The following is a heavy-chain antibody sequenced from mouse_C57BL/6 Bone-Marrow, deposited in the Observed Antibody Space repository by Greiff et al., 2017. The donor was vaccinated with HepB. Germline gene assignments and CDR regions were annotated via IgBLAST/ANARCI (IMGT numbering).Heavy chain of an antibody. CDR1: GFTFSDYG. J-gene: IGHJ3*01. CDR2: ISSGSSTI. V-gene: IGHV5-17*01. Sequence: EVKLMESGGGLVKPGGFLKLSCAASGFTFSDYGMHWVRQAPEKGLEWVAYISSGSSTIYYADTVKGRFTISRDNAKNTLFLQMTSLRSEDTAMYYCAGGSSPWFAYWGQGTLVTVSA. D-gene: IGHD1-1*01. CDR3: AGGSSPWFAY.